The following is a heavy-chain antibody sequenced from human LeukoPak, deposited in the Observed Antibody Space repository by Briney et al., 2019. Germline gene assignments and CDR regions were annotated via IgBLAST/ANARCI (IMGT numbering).Heavy chain of an antibody. Sequence: GGSLRLSCVASGFTFSSYAMHWVRQTPGKGLEYVSGINSNGGSTHYANSVRGRFTISRDNSKHTLYLQMGSLRTEDMAVYYCASSLGAWPALDYWGQGTLVTVSS. D-gene: IGHD3-16*01. CDR3: ASSLGAWPALDY. J-gene: IGHJ4*02. CDR1: GFTFSSYA. V-gene: IGHV3-64*01. CDR2: INSNGGST.